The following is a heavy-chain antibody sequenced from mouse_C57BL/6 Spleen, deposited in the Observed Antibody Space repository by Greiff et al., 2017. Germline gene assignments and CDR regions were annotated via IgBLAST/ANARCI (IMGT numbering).Heavy chain of an antibody. Sequence: VQRVESGPGLVAPSQSLSITCTVSGFSLTSYGVHWVRQPPGKGLEWLVVIWSDGSTTYNSALNSRLSISKDNSKSQVFLKMNSLQTDDTAMYYGARHEDGWYAMDYWGQGTSVTVSS. CDR3: ARHEDGWYAMDY. V-gene: IGHV2-6-1*01. J-gene: IGHJ4*01. D-gene: IGHD1-1*02. CDR1: GFSLTSYG. CDR2: IWSDGST.